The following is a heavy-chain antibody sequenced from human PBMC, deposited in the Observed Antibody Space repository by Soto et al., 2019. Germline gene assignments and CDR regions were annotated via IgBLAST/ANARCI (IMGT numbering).Heavy chain of an antibody. CDR1: GFTFSNYE. CDR3: ARENYDISGYFLDY. J-gene: IGHJ4*02. CDR2: ISSTASHI. V-gene: IGHV3-48*03. Sequence: GGSLRLSCAASGFTFSNYEMSWVRQAPGKGLEWISYISSTASHIYYADSVKGRVTISRDNAKNSLYLQMNSLRVEDTAVYYCARENYDISGYFLDYWGQGSFVTVSS. D-gene: IGHD3-22*01.